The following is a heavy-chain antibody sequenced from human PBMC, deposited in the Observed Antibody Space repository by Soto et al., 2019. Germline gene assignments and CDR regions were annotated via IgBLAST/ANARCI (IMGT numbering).Heavy chain of an antibody. J-gene: IGHJ6*02. CDR3: ARVLMVGGIAAAQLNPYYYYGMDV. D-gene: IGHD6-13*01. Sequence: GGSLRLSCAASGFTFSSYAMHWVRQAPCKGLEWAAVISYDGSNKYYADSVKGRFTISRDNSKNTLYLQMNSLRAEDTAVYYCARVLMVGGIAAAQLNPYYYYGMDVWGQGTTVTVSS. CDR1: GFTFSSYA. V-gene: IGHV3-30-3*01. CDR2: ISYDGSNK.